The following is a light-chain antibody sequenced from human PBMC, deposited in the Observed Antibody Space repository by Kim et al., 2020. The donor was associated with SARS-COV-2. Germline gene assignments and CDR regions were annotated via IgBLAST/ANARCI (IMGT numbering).Light chain of an antibody. V-gene: IGKV1-5*03. Sequence: SASVGDRVTITCRASQRVSSWLAWYQQRPGKAPKVLIYRASYLQSGVPSRFSGSGSGTEFTLTISSLQPDDFAAYYCQQYHSYPYTFGQGTKLEI. CDR3: QQYHSYPYT. CDR1: QRVSSW. CDR2: RAS. J-gene: IGKJ2*01.